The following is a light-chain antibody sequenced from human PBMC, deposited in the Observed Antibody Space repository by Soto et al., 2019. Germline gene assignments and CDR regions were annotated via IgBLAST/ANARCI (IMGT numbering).Light chain of an antibody. J-gene: IGLJ1*01. CDR1: SSNIGSNY. CDR3: AAWDDSLSGYV. CDR2: MNN. V-gene: IGLV1-47*01. Sequence: QSVLTQPPSASGTPGQRVTISCSGSSSNIGSNYVYWYQQLPGTAPKLLIYMNNQRPSGVPDRLSGSKSGTSASLAISGLRSEDEADYYCAAWDDSLSGYVFGTGTQLTVL.